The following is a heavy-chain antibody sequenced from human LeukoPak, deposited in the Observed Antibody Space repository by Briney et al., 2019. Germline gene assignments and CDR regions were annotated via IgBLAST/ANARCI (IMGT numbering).Heavy chain of an antibody. CDR1: GGSISLSYYY. CDR2: IYHSGST. J-gene: IGHJ4*02. V-gene: IGHV4-39*07. D-gene: IGHD2-21*02. Sequence: SETLSLTCSVSGGSISLSYYYWGWIRQPPGKGLEWIGSIYHSGSTYYNPSLKSRVTISVDTSKNQFSLKLSSVTAADTAVYYCARASYCGGDCYSTLIDYWGQGTLVTVSS. CDR3: ARASYCGGDCYSTLIDY.